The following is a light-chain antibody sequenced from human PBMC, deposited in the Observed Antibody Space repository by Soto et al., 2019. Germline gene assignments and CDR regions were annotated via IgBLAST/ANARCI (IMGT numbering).Light chain of an antibody. CDR1: SSNIGSNY. V-gene: IGLV1-47*01. J-gene: IGLJ2*01. CDR2: RNN. Sequence: QSVLTQPPSASGTPGQRGTISCSGSSSNIGSNYVYWYQQLPGTAPRLLIYRNNQRHSGVPDRLSGSKSGTSASLAISGLRSEDEADYYCAAWDDSLSAVVFGGGTKLTVL. CDR3: AAWDDSLSAVV.